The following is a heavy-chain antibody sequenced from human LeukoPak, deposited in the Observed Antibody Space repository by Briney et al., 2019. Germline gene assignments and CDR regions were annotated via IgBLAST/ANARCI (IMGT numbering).Heavy chain of an antibody. D-gene: IGHD5-24*01. CDR3: ARVRDGSQDY. CDR1: GFTFSSYE. J-gene: IGHJ4*02. V-gene: IGHV3-48*03. Sequence: GGSLRLSCAASGFTFSSYEMNWVRQAPGKGLEWVSYISSGGSTLYYADSVKGRFTISRDNAKNSLYLQMNSLRAEDTAFYYCARVRDGSQDYWGQGTLVTVSS. CDR2: ISSGGSTL.